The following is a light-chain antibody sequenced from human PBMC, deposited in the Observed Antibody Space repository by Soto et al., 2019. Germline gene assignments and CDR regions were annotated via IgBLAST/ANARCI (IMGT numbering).Light chain of an antibody. CDR2: EVS. J-gene: IGLJ1*01. CDR1: SSDVGSYNL. CDR3: CSYAGSSPYV. V-gene: IGLV2-23*02. Sequence: QSALTQPASVSGSPGRSITISCTGTSSDVGSYNLVSWYQQHPGKAPKLMIYEVSKRPPGVSNRFSGSKSGNTASLTISGLQAEDEADYYCCSYAGSSPYVFGTGTKVTVL.